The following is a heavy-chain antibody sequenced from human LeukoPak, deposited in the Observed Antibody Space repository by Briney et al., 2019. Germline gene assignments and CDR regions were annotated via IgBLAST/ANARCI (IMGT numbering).Heavy chain of an antibody. CDR2: IYFSGTT. CDR3: ARRRAEGGSNGHYNWFDP. Sequence: SETLSLTCAVSGGSISSYYWSWIRQPPGKGLEWIGYIYFSGTTKYNPSLESRVTISVDTSKNQFSLKLSSVTAADTAVYYCARRRAEGGSNGHYNWFDPWGQGILVTVSS. V-gene: IGHV4-59*08. J-gene: IGHJ5*02. D-gene: IGHD6-13*01. CDR1: GGSISSYY.